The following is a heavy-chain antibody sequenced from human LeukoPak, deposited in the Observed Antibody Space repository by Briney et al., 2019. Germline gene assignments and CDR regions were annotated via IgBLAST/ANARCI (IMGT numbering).Heavy chain of an antibody. J-gene: IGHJ5*02. CDR2: IKQDGSEK. D-gene: IGHD3-10*01. Sequence: GGSLRLSCAASGLTFSSYWMSWVRQAPGKGLEWVANIKQDGSEKYYVDSVKGRFTISRDNAKNSLYLQMNSLRAEDTAVYYCAKDHGSGSYYNPNWFDPWGQGTLVTVSS. CDR3: AKDHGSGSYYNPNWFDP. V-gene: IGHV3-7*01. CDR1: GLTFSSYW.